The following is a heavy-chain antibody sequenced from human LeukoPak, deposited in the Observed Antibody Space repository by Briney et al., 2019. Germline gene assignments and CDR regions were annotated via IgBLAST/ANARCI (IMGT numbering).Heavy chain of an antibody. J-gene: IGHJ5*02. CDR3: ARRWASSWYRGANWFDP. Sequence: SETLSRTCTVSGCSISSSSYYWGWIRQPPGKGLEWIGSIYYSGSTYYNPSLKSRVTISVDTSKNQFSLKLSSVTAADTAVYYCARRWASSWYRGANWFDPWGQGTLVTVSS. CDR1: GCSISSSSYY. D-gene: IGHD6-13*01. V-gene: IGHV4-39*01. CDR2: IYYSGST.